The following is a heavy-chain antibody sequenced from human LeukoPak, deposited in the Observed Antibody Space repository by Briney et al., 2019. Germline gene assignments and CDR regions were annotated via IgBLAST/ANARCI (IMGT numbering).Heavy chain of an antibody. Sequence: GGSLRLSCAASGFTFSNYEMHWVRQAPGKGLEWVSYISSSGSDIYYADSVKGRFTISRDNAKNSLYLQMNSLRAEDTALYYCASAGLTYGSGSYFVYWGQGTLVTVSS. CDR2: ISSSGSDI. CDR1: GFTFSNYE. CDR3: ASAGLTYGSGSYFVY. D-gene: IGHD3-10*01. V-gene: IGHV3-48*03. J-gene: IGHJ4*02.